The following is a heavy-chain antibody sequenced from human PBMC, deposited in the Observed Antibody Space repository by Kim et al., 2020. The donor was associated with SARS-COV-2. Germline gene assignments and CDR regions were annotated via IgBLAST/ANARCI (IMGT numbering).Heavy chain of an antibody. J-gene: IGHJ4*02. V-gene: IGHV4-39*01. CDR3: ARHLRAITMIVVVPQNYFDY. CDR1: GGSISSSSYY. CDR2: IYYSGST. D-gene: IGHD3-22*01. Sequence: SETLSLTCTVSGGSISSSSYYWGWIRQPPGKGLEWIGSIYYSGSTYYNPSLKSRVTISVDTSKNQFSLKLSSVTAADTAVYYCARHLRAITMIVVVPQNYFDYWGQGTLV.